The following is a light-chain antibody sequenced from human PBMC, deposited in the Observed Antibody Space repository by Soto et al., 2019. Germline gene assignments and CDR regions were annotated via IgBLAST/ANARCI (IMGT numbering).Light chain of an antibody. CDR3: QSYDRSLSGSWV. CDR1: SSNIGAGYD. Sequence: QSVLTQPPSVSGAPGQRVTISCTGSSSNIGAGYDVNWYQHLPGTAPKLLIYGNIVRPSGVPDRFSGSKSGTSASLAITGLQAEDEADYYCQSYDRSLSGSWVFGGGTKVTVL. V-gene: IGLV1-40*01. CDR2: GNI. J-gene: IGLJ3*02.